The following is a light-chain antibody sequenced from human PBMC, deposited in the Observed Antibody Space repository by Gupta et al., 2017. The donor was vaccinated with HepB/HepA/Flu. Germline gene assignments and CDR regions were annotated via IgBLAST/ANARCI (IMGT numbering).Light chain of an antibody. CDR1: SSNIGSNT. CDR2: RNN. Sequence: QSVLTQPPSASGTPGQRVTISCSGSSSNIGSNTVNWYQQLPGTAPKLLIYRNNQRPSGVPDRFSGSQSGTSASLAISGLQSEDEADYYCAAWDDSLIGPVFGGGTKLTVL. V-gene: IGLV1-44*01. CDR3: AAWDDSLIGPV. J-gene: IGLJ2*01.